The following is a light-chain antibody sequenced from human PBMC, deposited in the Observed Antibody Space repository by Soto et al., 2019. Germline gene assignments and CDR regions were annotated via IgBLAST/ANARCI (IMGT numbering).Light chain of an antibody. V-gene: IGKV1-27*01. Sequence: DIQMTQSPSSLSTSVGDRVTITCRASQGISNFLAWYQQKPGKVPKLLISAASTLQSGVPSRFSGSGSGTDFTLNITSLQLEDVATYYCQKYSSVITFGQGTRLEIK. J-gene: IGKJ5*01. CDR1: QGISNF. CDR3: QKYSSVIT. CDR2: AAS.